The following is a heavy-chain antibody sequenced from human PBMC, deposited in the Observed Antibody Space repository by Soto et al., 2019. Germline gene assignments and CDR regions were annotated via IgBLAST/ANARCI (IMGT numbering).Heavy chain of an antibody. CDR1: GYTFTGYY. V-gene: IGHV1-2*04. CDR3: AREVFNWNYTHYYYYGMDV. CDR2: INPNSGGT. J-gene: IGHJ6*02. D-gene: IGHD1-7*01. Sequence: QVQLVQSGAEVKKPGASVKVSCKASGYTFTGYYMHWVRQAPGQGLEWMGWINPNSGGTNYAQKFQGWVTMTRDTSISTAYMDLSRLRSDDTAVYYCAREVFNWNYTHYYYYGMDVWGQGTTVTVSS.